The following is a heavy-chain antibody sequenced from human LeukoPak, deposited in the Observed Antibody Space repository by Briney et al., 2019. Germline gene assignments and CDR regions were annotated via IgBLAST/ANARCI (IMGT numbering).Heavy chain of an antibody. J-gene: IGHJ4*02. CDR3: ARETEYYDSSGYYADY. CDR2: ITVNNGNT. V-gene: IGHV1-18*01. CDR1: GDSFYKYG. Sequence: ASVKVSCKASGDSFYKYGVTWVRQAPGQGLEWMGWITVNNGNTEYSQKVQGRVTMTTDTSRSTVYMELRSLRSDDTAVYYCARETEYYDSSGYYADYWGQGTLVTVSS. D-gene: IGHD3-22*01.